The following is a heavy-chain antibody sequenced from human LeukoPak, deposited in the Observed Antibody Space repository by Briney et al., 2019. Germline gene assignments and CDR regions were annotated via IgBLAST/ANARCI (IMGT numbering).Heavy chain of an antibody. V-gene: IGHV1-2*02. CDR1: GYTFTGYY. CDR2: INPNGGGT. CDR3: ARENYYDSSGYWFDP. D-gene: IGHD3-22*01. J-gene: IGHJ5*02. Sequence: ASVKVSCKASGYTFTGYYMHWVRQAPGQGLEWMGWINPNGGGTNYAQKFQGRVTMTRDTSISTAYMELSRLRSDDTAVYYCARENYYDSSGYWFDPWGQGTLVTVSS.